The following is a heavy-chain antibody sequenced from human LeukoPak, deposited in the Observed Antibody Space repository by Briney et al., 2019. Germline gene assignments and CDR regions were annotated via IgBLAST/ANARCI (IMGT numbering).Heavy chain of an antibody. CDR1: GGSISSYY. CDR3: ARGQLDIVVVPAAELAPYYYYYGMDV. Sequence: SETLSLTCTVSGGSISSYYWSWIRQPPGKGLEWIGYIYYSGSTNYNPSPKSRVTISVDTSKNQFSLKLSSVTAADTAVYYCARGQLDIVVVPAAELAPYYYYYGMDVWGQGTTVTVSS. V-gene: IGHV4-59*01. J-gene: IGHJ6*02. CDR2: IYYSGST. D-gene: IGHD2-2*03.